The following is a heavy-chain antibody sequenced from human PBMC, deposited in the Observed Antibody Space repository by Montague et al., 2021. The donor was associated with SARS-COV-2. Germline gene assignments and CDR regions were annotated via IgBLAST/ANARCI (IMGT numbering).Heavy chain of an antibody. CDR2: IYYSGST. D-gene: IGHD6-13*01. V-gene: IGHV4-39*07. Sequence: IYYSGSTYYNPSLKSRVTISVDTSKTQFSLKLNSVTAADTAVYYCARLGRPQLVRLSGRDVWGQGTTGTGS. J-gene: IGHJ6*02. CDR3: ARLGRPQLVRLSGRDV.